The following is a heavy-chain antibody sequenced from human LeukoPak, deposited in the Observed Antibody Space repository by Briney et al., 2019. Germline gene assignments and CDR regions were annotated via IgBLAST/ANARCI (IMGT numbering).Heavy chain of an antibody. CDR1: GFTFSSYG. Sequence: GSLRLSCAASGFTFSSYGMHWVRQAPGKGLEWVAVISYDGSNKYYADSVKGRFTISRDNSKNTLYLQMNSLRAEDTAVYYCAKSLSNLYNWNYGYWGQGTLVTVSS. V-gene: IGHV3-30*18. CDR2: ISYDGSNK. J-gene: IGHJ4*02. CDR3: AKSLSNLYNWNYGY. D-gene: IGHD1-7*01.